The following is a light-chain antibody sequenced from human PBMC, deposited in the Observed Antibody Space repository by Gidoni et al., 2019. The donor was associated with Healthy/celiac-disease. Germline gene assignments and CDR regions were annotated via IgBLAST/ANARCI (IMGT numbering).Light chain of an antibody. CDR3: QQYGRLLT. J-gene: IGKJ4*01. Sequence: ESVVTQSTGTRSWSPGERATRSCRARQSVDSSYLAWYQQKPGPAPRLLIYGASSRATGIPDRFSGSGSGPDFSLPIRRLEPEVFAVYYCQQYGRLLTFGGGTKVEIK. CDR1: QSVDSSY. CDR2: GAS. V-gene: IGKV3-20*01.